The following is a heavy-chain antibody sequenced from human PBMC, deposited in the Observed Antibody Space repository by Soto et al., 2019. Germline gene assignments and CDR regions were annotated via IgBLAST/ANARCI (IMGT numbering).Heavy chain of an antibody. J-gene: IGHJ6*02. V-gene: IGHV1-69*12. CDR2: IIPIFSTA. CDR3: ARDRPRENYGGNYYYEMDV. CDR1: GGTFTTSA. Sequence: QVQLVQSGAEVKKPGSSVKVSCKASGGTFTTSAISWVRQAPGQGLEWMGGIIPIFSTADYAQKFQGRVTITADESTTTAYMELSSLRSEDTDVYYCARDRPRENYGGNYYYEMDVWGQGTTVTVSS. D-gene: IGHD4-17*01.